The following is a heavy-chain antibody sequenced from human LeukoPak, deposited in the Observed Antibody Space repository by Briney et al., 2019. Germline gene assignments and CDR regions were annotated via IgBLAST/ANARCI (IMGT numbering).Heavy chain of an antibody. CDR3: ARVTFGATTNNYYFYHMDV. CDR1: GFTFSSYS. J-gene: IGHJ6*03. V-gene: IGHV3-21*01. D-gene: IGHD5-24*01. CDR2: IISSGAYI. Sequence: GGSLRPSCAASGFTFSSYSMTWVRQAPGKGLEWVSSIISSGAYIYYADSVKDRFTISRDNAKNSLYLQMSSLRAEDTAVYYCARVTFGATTNNYYFYHMDVWGKGTSVTVSS.